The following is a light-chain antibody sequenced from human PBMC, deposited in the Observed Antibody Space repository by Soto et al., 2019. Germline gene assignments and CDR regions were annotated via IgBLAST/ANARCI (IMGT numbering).Light chain of an antibody. V-gene: IGKV1-5*03. CDR3: QQYNSYSPYT. CDR1: QSISSW. J-gene: IGKJ2*01. CDR2: KAS. Sequence: DIQMTQSPSTLSASVGERVTINCRASQSISSWLAWYQQKPGKAPKLLIYKASSLESGVPSRFSGSGSGTEFTLTISSLQPDDFATYYCQQYNSYSPYTFGQGTKVDIK.